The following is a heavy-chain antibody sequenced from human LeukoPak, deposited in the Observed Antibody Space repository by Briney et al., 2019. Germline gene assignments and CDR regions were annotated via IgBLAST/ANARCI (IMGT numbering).Heavy chain of an antibody. CDR2: INHSGST. CDR1: GGSFSGYY. J-gene: IGHJ4*02. D-gene: IGHD6-13*01. CDR3: ASAVFGAAAGTR. V-gene: IGHV4-34*01. Sequence: PSETLSLTCAVYGGSFSGYYWSWIRQPPGKGLEWIGEINHSGSTNYNPSLKSRVTISVDTSKNQFSLKLSSVTAADTAVYYCASAVFGAAAGTRWGQGTLVTVS.